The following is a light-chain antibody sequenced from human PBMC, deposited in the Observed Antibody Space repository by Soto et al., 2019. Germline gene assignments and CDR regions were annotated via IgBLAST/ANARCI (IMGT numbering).Light chain of an antibody. CDR1: SSDIGAYNS. Sequence: QSSLTHPASVSWSPGQSITISWTGTSSDIGAYNSVSWYQQYPGRAPKLMIYEVSNRPSGVSARFSASKSGNTASLTISGLQAEDEADYYCNSRGGSRPYYVFGTGTKVTVL. CDR2: EVS. J-gene: IGLJ1*01. CDR3: NSRGGSRPYYV. V-gene: IGLV2-14*01.